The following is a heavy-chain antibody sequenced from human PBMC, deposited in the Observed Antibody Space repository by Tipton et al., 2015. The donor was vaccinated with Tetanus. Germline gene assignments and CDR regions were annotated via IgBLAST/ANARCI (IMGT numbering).Heavy chain of an antibody. V-gene: IGHV4-31*03. CDR2: IYYSGDT. CDR1: GDSISRGGYF. Sequence: TLSLTCTVSGDSISRGGYFWDWIRPRPGEGPGGVGYIYYSGDTYYKPSLKSRVSLSVDTSRNQVSLNLTSVTAADTAVYYCARDQGGGRVVRLNWFDPWGQGTLVTVSS. D-gene: IGHD6-6*01. J-gene: IGHJ5*02. CDR3: ARDQGGGRVVRLNWFDP.